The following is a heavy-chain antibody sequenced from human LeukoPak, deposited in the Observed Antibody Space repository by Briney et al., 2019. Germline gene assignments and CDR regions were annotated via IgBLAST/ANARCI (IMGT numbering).Heavy chain of an antibody. V-gene: IGHV4-59*07. CDR2: NYYSGST. D-gene: IGHD5-18*01. CDR1: GGSMTNYY. Sequence: SDTLSLTCTFSGGSMTNYYWTWIRQPPGKGLEWIGYNYYSGSTNYNPSLKSRVTISVDTSKNQFSLKLSSVTAADTAVYYCARSRGYSYGNYYYYYYMDVWGKGTTVTVSS. CDR3: ARSRGYSYGNYYYYYYMDV. J-gene: IGHJ6*03.